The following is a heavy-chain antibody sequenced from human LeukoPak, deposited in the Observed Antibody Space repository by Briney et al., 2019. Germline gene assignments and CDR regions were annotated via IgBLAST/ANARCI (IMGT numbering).Heavy chain of an antibody. CDR2: IYTSGST. CDR3: AREDIVAITRGFDY. J-gene: IGHJ4*02. CDR1: GGSISSGSYY. Sequence: SETLSLTCTVSGGSISSGSYYWSWIRQPAGEGLEWIGRIYTSGSTNYNPSLKSRVTISVDTSKNQFSLKLSSVTAADTAVYYCAREDIVAITRGFDYWGQGTLVTVSS. V-gene: IGHV4-61*02. D-gene: IGHD5-12*01.